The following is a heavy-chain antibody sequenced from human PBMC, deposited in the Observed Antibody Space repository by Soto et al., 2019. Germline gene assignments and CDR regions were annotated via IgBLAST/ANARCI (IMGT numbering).Heavy chain of an antibody. V-gene: IGHV4-39*01. CDR3: ASSQKGYNWNYFDH. Sequence: SETLSLTCAVSGGSISGSYYYWGWVRQSPGRGPEWIGSVFYTGFTSYNPSLERRVSVSVDTSKNQFSLKVSAVTAADTAVYYCASSQKGYNWNYFDHWGQGALVTVSS. D-gene: IGHD1-20*01. CDR2: VFYTGFT. J-gene: IGHJ4*02. CDR1: GGSISGSYYY.